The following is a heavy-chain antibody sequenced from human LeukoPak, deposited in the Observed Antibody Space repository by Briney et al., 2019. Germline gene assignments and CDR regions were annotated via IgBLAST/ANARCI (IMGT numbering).Heavy chain of an antibody. Sequence: GGSLRLSCVVSGFTFSNYGMHWVRQAPGKGLEWVAFIRYDGKTEHYADSVKGRLTVSRDTSKNTLYLQVNSLRVEDTAVYYCVRDGMVTEPINYWGQGTLVTVSS. V-gene: IGHV3-30*02. CDR3: VRDGMVTEPINY. J-gene: IGHJ4*02. D-gene: IGHD2-21*02. CDR1: GFTFSNYG. CDR2: IRYDGKTE.